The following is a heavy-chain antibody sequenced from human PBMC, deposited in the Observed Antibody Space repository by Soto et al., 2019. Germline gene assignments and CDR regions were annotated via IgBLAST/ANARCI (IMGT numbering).Heavy chain of an antibody. CDR1: GFTFSSYW. V-gene: IGHV3-74*01. Sequence: GGSLRLSCAASGFTFSSYWMHWVRQAPGKGLVWVSRINSDGSSTSYADSVKGRFTISRDNAKNTLYLQMNSLRAEDTAVYYCARDLVAASSFNYYYYGMDVWGQGPTVTVSS. CDR2: INSDGSST. CDR3: ARDLVAASSFNYYYYGMDV. D-gene: IGHD6-6*01. J-gene: IGHJ6*02.